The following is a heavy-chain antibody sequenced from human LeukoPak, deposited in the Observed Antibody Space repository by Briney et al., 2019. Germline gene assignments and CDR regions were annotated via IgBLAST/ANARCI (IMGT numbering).Heavy chain of an antibody. V-gene: IGHV3-7*01. CDR2: IKQDGSEK. D-gene: IGHD3-22*01. CDR3: ARFMIVVVYDAFDI. J-gene: IGHJ3*02. CDR1: GFTFSSYW. Sequence: GGSLRLSCAASGFTFSSYWMSWVRQAPGKGLEWVANIKQDGSEKYYVDSVKGRFTISRDHAKNSLYLQMDSLRAEDTAVYYCARFMIVVVYDAFDIWGQGTMVTVSS.